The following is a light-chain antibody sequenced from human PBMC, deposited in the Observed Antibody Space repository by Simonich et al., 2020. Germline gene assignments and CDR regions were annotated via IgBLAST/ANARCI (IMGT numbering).Light chain of an antibody. CDR3: QTWGTGIAV. J-gene: IGLJ2*01. CDR2: LNSDGSH. Sequence: QLVLTQSPSASASLGASVKLTCTLSSGHSSYAIAWHQQPPEKGPRYLMKLNSDGSHSKLDGIPDRCSGSSSGAERYLTISSPQSEDEADYYCQTWGTGIAVFGGGTKLTVL. V-gene: IGLV4-69*01. CDR1: SGHSSYA.